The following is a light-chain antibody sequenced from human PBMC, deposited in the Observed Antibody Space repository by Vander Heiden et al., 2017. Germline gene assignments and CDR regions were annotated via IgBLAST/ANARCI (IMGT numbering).Light chain of an antibody. J-gene: IGLJ1*01. Sequence: QPALTQPAPPSGSPGLPITISCTGSSSDIGGYSYDSWYQRQPGKAPKLIIYDVDSRPSGVSNRFSGSKSGKTASLTISGLQAEDEAEYYCSSYTTSGTFPYVFGAGTQVTVL. V-gene: IGLV2-14*01. CDR2: DVD. CDR1: SSDIGGYSY. CDR3: SSYTTSGTFPYV.